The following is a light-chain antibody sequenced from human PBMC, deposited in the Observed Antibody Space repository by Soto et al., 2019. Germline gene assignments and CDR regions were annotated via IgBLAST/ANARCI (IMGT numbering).Light chain of an antibody. CDR3: QQHSHWPPWT. V-gene: IGKV3-11*01. Sequence: EVVLTQSPATLSLSPGERATLSCRASQNVRTFLDWYQQKPGQAPRLLIYGASNRATGIPATFSGSGSGTDFTLTISGLEPEAFAVYYCQQHSHWPPWTFGQGTRVEIQ. CDR2: GAS. CDR1: QNVRTF. J-gene: IGKJ1*01.